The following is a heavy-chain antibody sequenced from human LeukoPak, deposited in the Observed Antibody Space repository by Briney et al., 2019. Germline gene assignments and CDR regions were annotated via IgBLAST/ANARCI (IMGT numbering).Heavy chain of an antibody. Sequence: PAETLSLTCTVSGGSIGNYHWSWIRQPAGKGLEWIGQIHTSGSTNYNPPLKSRVSMSIDTTEDQVSLTIRSVTAADTAFYYCARRDISSGWSFDYWGQGTLVTVSS. V-gene: IGHV4-4*07. CDR1: GGSIGNYH. D-gene: IGHD6-19*01. CDR2: IHTSGST. J-gene: IGHJ4*02. CDR3: ARRDISSGWSFDY.